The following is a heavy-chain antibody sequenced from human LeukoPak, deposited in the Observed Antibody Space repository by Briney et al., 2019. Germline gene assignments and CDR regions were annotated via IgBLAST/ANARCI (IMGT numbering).Heavy chain of an antibody. V-gene: IGHV4-61*08. D-gene: IGHD5-18*01. CDR3: ARARADTAKYYYYGMDV. J-gene: IGHJ6*02. CDR1: GGSISSGGYY. CDR2: ISYSGST. Sequence: SETLSLTCTVSGGSISSGGYYWSWIRQHPGKGLEWIGYISYSGSTSHNPSLRSRVTISVDTSKNQFSLKLSSVTAADTAVYYCARARADTAKYYYYGMDVWGQGTTVTVSS.